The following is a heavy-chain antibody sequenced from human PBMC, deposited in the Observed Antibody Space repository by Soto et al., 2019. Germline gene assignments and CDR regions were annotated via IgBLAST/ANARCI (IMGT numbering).Heavy chain of an antibody. J-gene: IGHJ4*02. CDR2: INAGNGDT. CDR3: ARDWTHYDSSGPGDY. Sequence: ASLKVSCKASGYTFTIYPIPWVRQAPVQGLEWMGWINAGNGDTKYSQKFQGRVTITRDTSASTAYMELSSLRSEDTAVYYCARDWTHYDSSGPGDYWSQGTLVTVSS. D-gene: IGHD3-22*01. CDR1: GYTFTIYP. V-gene: IGHV1-3*01.